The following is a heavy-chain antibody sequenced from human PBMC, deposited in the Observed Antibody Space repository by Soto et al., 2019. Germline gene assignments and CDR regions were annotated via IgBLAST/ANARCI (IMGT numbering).Heavy chain of an antibody. Sequence: QVQLQESGPGLVKPSQTLSLTCTVSGASIASSGYYWSWIRQRPGQGLEWIGYIYFDGTTYYNPSLKSRVILSADTSRKHFSLSLSFVTAADTAVYYCASRTTVTTFDYWGQGTLVTVSS. J-gene: IGHJ4*02. CDR2: IYFDGTT. V-gene: IGHV4-31*03. CDR3: ASRTTVTTFDY. D-gene: IGHD4-17*01. CDR1: GASIASSGYY.